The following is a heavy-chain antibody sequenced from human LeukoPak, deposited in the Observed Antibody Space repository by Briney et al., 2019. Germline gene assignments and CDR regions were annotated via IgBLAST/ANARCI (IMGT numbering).Heavy chain of an antibody. CDR1: RYTFTSYG. J-gene: IGHJ4*02. CDR2: ISAYNGNT. CDR3: ARSNVLLWFGSWGDY. Sequence: ASVKVSCQASRYTFTSYGISWVRQAPGQGLEWMVGISAYNGNTNYAQKLQGRVTMTTDTSTSTAYMFLRSLRSDNAAVYYCARSNVLLWFGSWGDYWGQGTLVTVSS. V-gene: IGHV1-18*04. D-gene: IGHD3-10*01.